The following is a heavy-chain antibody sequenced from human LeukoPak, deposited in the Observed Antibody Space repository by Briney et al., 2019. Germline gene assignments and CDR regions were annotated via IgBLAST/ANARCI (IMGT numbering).Heavy chain of an antibody. CDR3: TRIFYYGTRGYYPDF. Sequence: GGSLRLSCTASGFTFISYWMSWVRQAPGKGLEWIGRSKNKDYAYSTVYAASVKGRFTFSRDDPKNSLYLQMNSLTTEDTAVYYCTRIFYYGTRGYYPDFWGQGTLVTVSS. CDR2: SKNKDYAYST. CDR1: GFTFISYW. V-gene: IGHV3-72*01. D-gene: IGHD3-22*01. J-gene: IGHJ4*02.